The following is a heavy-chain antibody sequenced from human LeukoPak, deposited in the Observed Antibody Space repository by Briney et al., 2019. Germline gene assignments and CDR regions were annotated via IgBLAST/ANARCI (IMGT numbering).Heavy chain of an antibody. V-gene: IGHV1-69*05. CDR1: GGTSSSYA. CDR2: IIPIFGTA. D-gene: IGHD6-13*01. Sequence: ASVKVSCKASGGTSSSYAISWVRQAPGQGLEWMGGIIPIFGTANYAQKFQGRVTITTDESTSTAYMELSSLRSEDTAVYYCARGTAAGPRLGAFDIWGQGTMVTVSS. CDR3: ARGTAAGPRLGAFDI. J-gene: IGHJ3*02.